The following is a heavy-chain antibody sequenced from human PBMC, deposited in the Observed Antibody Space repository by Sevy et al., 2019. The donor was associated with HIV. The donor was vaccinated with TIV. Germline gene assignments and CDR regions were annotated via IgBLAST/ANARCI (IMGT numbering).Heavy chain of an antibody. CDR1: GYRFTSHW. V-gene: IGHV5-51*01. J-gene: IGHJ6*02. CDR3: ARRRDYYGSGDRGMDV. D-gene: IGHD3-10*01. Sequence: GESLKISCKGSGYRFTSHWIAWVRQMPGKGLEWMGIIYPDDSDTTYSPSFQGQVTISADKSIGTAYLQWSSLKASDTAIYYCARRRDYYGSGDRGMDVWGQGTTVTVSS. CDR2: IYPDDSDT.